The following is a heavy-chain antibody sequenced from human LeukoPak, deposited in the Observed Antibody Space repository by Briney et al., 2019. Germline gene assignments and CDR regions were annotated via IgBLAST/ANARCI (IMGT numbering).Heavy chain of an antibody. CDR2: ISAYNGNT. Sequence: GASVKVPWKASGHTFTNYRPTWVRQAPRQGLQWMGWISAYNGNTNYAQKFQGRISMTIDTSTATAYMELRSLRSDDTAIYYCARVRSYGDYSDYWGQGTLVTVSS. CDR1: GHTFTNYR. J-gene: IGHJ4*02. CDR3: ARVRSYGDYSDY. D-gene: IGHD4-17*01. V-gene: IGHV1-18*04.